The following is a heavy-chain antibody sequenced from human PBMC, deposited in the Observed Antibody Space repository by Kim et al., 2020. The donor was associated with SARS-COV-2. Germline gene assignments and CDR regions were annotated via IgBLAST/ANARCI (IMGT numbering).Heavy chain of an antibody. CDR3: ARTSIAAVQRYFDY. CDR2: IYYSGST. J-gene: IGHJ4*02. D-gene: IGHD6-13*01. V-gene: IGHV4-59*08. Sequence: SETLSLTCTVSGGSISSYYWSWIRQPPGKGLEWIGYIYYSGSTNYNPSLKSRVTISVDTSKNQFSLKLSSVTAADTAVYYCARTSIAAVQRYFDYWGQGT. CDR1: GGSISSYY.